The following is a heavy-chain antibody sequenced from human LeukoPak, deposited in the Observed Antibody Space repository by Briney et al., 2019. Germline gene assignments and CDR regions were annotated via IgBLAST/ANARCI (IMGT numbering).Heavy chain of an antibody. V-gene: IGHV4-34*01. J-gene: IGHJ4*02. CDR3: ARGYYYDSSGYYYFDY. Sequence: PSETLSLTCAVYGGSFSGYYWNWIRQPPGKGLEWIGEINHSGSTNYNPSLKSRVTISVDTSKNQFSLKLSSVTAADTAVYYWARGYYYDSSGYYYFDYWGQGTLVTVSS. CDR1: GGSFSGYY. D-gene: IGHD3-22*01. CDR2: INHSGST.